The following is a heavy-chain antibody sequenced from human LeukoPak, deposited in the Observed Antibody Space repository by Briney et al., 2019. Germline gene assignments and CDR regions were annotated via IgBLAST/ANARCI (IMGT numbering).Heavy chain of an antibody. CDR1: GYTFTGYY. CDR2: INPNSGGT. D-gene: IGHD6-13*01. CDR3: ARGIAAAGSSY. J-gene: IGHJ4*02. V-gene: IGHV1-2*02. Sequence: ASVKVSCKASGYTFTGYYMHWVRQAPGQGLEWMGWINPNSGGTKYAQKFQGRVTMTRDTSIGTAYMELSRLRSDDTAVYYCARGIAAAGSSYWGQGTLVTVYS.